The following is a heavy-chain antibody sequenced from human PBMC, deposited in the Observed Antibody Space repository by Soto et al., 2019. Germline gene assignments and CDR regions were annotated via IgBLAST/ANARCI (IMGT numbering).Heavy chain of an antibody. J-gene: IGHJ6*02. CDR3: ARQGSSGYYYYGMDV. V-gene: IGHV5-51*01. CDR1: GYRFASYW. CDR2: IYPGDSDT. Sequence: GESLKISCKGSGYRFASYWIAWVRQVPGRGLEWMGIIYPGDSDTKYSPSFQGLVTMSVDKSTSTAYLQWNSLKAADTAVYYCARQGSSGYYYYGMDVWGQGTTVTVSS. D-gene: IGHD3-10*01.